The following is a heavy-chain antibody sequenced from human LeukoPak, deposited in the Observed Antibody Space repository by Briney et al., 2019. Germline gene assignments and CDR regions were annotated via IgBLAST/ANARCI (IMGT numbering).Heavy chain of an antibody. J-gene: IGHJ4*02. Sequence: GGSLRLSCAASGFTVSSNYMSWVRQAPGKGLEWVSVIYSGGSTYYADSVKGRFTISRDNSKNTLYLQMNSLRAEDTAVYYCATLLLWFGESDYWGQGTLVTVSS. D-gene: IGHD3-10*01. CDR3: ATLLLWFGESDY. V-gene: IGHV3-53*01. CDR1: GFTVSSNY. CDR2: IYSGGST.